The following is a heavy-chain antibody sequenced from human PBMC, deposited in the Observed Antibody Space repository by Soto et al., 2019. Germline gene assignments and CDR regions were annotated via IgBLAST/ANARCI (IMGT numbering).Heavy chain of an antibody. CDR2: IGPYDRKT. V-gene: IGHV1-18*01. Sequence: HVQLVQSGAEVKTPGASVKVSCRTSGYSFSNYGISWVRQAPGQGLEWMGWIGPYDRKTDYAQNFQGRVTMTADTSTSTAYMELRSLLSADKAVYYCARDPSGEVVPAASDSWGQGTLVTVPS. J-gene: IGHJ4*02. CDR3: ARDPSGEVVPAASDS. D-gene: IGHD2-2*01. CDR1: GYSFSNYG.